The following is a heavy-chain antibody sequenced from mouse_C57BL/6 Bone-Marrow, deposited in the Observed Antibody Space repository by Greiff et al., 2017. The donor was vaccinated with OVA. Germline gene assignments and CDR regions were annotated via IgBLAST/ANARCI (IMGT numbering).Heavy chain of an antibody. CDR1: GYAFSSSW. V-gene: IGHV1-82*01. CDR2: IYPGDGDT. J-gene: IGHJ2*01. CDR3: ARRLRGDY. Sequence: QVQLQQSGPELVKPGASVKISCKASGYAFSSSWMNWVKQRPGKGLEWIGRIYPGDGDTNYNGKSKGKATLTADKSSSTAYMQLSSLTSEDSAVYFCARRLRGDYWGQGTTLTVSS. D-gene: IGHD1-1*01.